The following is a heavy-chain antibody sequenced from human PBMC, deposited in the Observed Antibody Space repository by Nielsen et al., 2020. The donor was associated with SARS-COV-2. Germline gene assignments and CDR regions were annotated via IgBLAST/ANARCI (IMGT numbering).Heavy chain of an antibody. V-gene: IGHV3-21*01. D-gene: IGHD3-10*01. J-gene: IGHJ6*03. CDR3: ARVSSGKYGSGNYMDV. CDR1: GFTFSSYS. Sequence: GESLKISCAASGFTFSSYSMNWVRQAPGKGLEWVSSISSSSSYIYYADSVKGRFTISRDNAKNSLYLQMNSLRAEDTAVYYCARVSSGKYGSGNYMDVWGKGTTVTVSS. CDR2: ISSSSSYI.